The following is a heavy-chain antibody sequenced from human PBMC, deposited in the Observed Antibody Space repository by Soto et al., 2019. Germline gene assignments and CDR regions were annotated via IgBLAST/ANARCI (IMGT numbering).Heavy chain of an antibody. D-gene: IGHD6-13*01. CDR1: GFTFSSYG. CDR2: IWYYGRNK. CDR3: ARDLGSSWYGWFDP. J-gene: IGHJ5*02. Sequence: QVQLVESGGGVVQPGRSLRLSCAASGFTFSSYGMHWVRQAPGKGLEWVAVIWYYGRNKYYADSVKGRFTISRDNSMNTLYLQMNSLRAEDTAVYYCARDLGSSWYGWFDPWGQGTLVTVAS. V-gene: IGHV3-33*01.